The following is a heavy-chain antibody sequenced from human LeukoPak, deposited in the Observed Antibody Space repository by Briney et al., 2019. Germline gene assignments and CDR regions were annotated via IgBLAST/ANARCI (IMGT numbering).Heavy chain of an antibody. CDR2: ISYDGSNE. J-gene: IGHJ4*02. D-gene: IGHD6-13*01. Sequence: PGGSLRLSCAASGFTFSSYAMHWVRQAPGKGLEWVAVISYDGSNEYYADSVKGRFTISRDNSKNTLYLQMNSLRAEDTAVYYCARTPSLIAAAGTGFDYWGQGTLVTVSS. V-gene: IGHV3-30-3*01. CDR1: GFTFSSYA. CDR3: ARTPSLIAAAGTGFDY.